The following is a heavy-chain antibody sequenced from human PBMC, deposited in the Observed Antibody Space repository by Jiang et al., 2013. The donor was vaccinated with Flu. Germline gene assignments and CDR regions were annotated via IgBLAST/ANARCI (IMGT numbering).Heavy chain of an antibody. CDR3: ARDIQGSYNFWSGYYTE. Sequence: GLVKPSETLSLTCTVSGGSISGHYWSWIRQPPGKGLEWIGYIYYTGSTSYNPSLKSRITISVDTSKNQFSLKVNSVTAADTAVYYCARDIQGSYNFWSGYYTEWGQGTLVTVSS. CDR2: IYYTGST. V-gene: IGHV4-59*11. CDR1: GGSISGHY. D-gene: IGHD3-3*01. J-gene: IGHJ4*02.